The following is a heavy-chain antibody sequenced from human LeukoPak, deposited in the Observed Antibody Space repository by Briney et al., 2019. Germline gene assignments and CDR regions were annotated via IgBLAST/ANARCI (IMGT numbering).Heavy chain of an antibody. D-gene: IGHD3-22*01. CDR2: ISGSGGST. CDR3: AKGYDSSGYLFDY. J-gene: IGHJ4*02. CDR1: GFTFSSYA. Sequence: GRSLRLSCAASGFTFSSYAMSWVRQAPGKGLEWVSAISGSGGSTYYADSVKGRFTISRDNSKNTLYLQMNSLRAEDTAVYYCAKGYDSSGYLFDYWGQGTLVTVSS. V-gene: IGHV3-23*01.